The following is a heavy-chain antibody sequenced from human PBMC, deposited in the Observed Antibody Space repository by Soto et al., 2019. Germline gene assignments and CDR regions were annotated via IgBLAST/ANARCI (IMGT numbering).Heavy chain of an antibody. D-gene: IGHD4-17*01. J-gene: IGHJ4*02. CDR1: GGSISSGDYY. Sequence: SETLSLTCTVSGGSISSGDYYWSWIRQPPGKGLEWIGYIYYSGSTYYNPSLKSRVTISVDTSKNQFSLKLSSVTAADTAVYYCASDLAHGDYGYFDYWGQGTLVTVSS. V-gene: IGHV4-30-4*01. CDR3: ASDLAHGDYGYFDY. CDR2: IYYSGST.